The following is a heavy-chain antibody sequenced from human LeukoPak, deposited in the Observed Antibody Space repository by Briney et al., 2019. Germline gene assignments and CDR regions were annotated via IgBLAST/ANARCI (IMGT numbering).Heavy chain of an antibody. Sequence: GGSLRLSCSASGFTFSSYAMHWVRQAPGKGLEYVAAISSNGGSTYYADSVKGRFTISRDNSKNTLYLQMSSLRAEDTAVYYCVKGLDIVATITRTNDYWGQGTLVTVSS. CDR2: ISSNGGST. J-gene: IGHJ4*02. CDR3: VKGLDIVATITRTNDY. D-gene: IGHD5-12*01. CDR1: GFTFSSYA. V-gene: IGHV3-64D*06.